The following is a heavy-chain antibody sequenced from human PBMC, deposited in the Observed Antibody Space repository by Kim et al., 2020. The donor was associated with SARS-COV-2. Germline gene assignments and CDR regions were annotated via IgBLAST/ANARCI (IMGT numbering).Heavy chain of an antibody. D-gene: IGHD2-15*01. Sequence: YSPSFQGQVTISADKSISTAYLQWSSLKASDTAMYYCARQGLLGPPPDYWGQGTLVTVSS. CDR3: ARQGLLGPPPDY. V-gene: IGHV5-51*01. J-gene: IGHJ4*02.